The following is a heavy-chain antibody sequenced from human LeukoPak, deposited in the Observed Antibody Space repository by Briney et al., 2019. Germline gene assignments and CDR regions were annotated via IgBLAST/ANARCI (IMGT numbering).Heavy chain of an antibody. CDR2: IYNDGRT. CDR1: GFIVNNKY. CDR3: ARGLFLSGYLDAFDI. V-gene: IGHV3-53*01. J-gene: IGHJ3*02. D-gene: IGHD3-22*01. Sequence: GGSLGLSCAASGFIVNNKYMTWVRQAPGKGLEWVSLIYNDGRTYYADSVKGRCTISRDNSKNTLYLQMNSLRVEDTAVYYCARGLFLSGYLDAFDIWGQGTVVTVSS.